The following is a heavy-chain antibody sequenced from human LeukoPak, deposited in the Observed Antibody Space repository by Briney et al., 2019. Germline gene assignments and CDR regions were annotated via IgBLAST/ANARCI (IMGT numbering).Heavy chain of an antibody. Sequence: GGSLRLSCAASAFTFRSYAMIWVRQAPGKGLEWVSTVSGSGGSTYYADSVKGRFTISRDDSNNTLYLQMNSLRAEDTAVYYCAKGAASRGYTYVANWGQGTLVTVSS. CDR2: VSGSGGST. CDR3: AKGAASRGYTYVAN. V-gene: IGHV3-23*01. D-gene: IGHD5-18*01. CDR1: AFTFRSYA. J-gene: IGHJ4*02.